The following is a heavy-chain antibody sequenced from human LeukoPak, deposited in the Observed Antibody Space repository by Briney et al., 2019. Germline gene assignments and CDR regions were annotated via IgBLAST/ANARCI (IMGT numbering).Heavy chain of an antibody. CDR1: GGSISSYY. Sequence: SETLSLTCTVSGGSISSYYWSWIRQPPGKGLEWIGSIYYSGSTYYNPSLKSRVTISVDTSKNQFSLKLSSVTAADTAVYYCASITNYYFDYWGQGTLVTVSS. D-gene: IGHD1-20*01. V-gene: IGHV4-59*05. J-gene: IGHJ4*02. CDR2: IYYSGST. CDR3: ASITNYYFDY.